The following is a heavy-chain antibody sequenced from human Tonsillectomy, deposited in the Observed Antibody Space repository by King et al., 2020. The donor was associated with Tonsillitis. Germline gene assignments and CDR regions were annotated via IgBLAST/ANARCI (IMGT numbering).Heavy chain of an antibody. V-gene: IGHV4-59*01. CDR3: AREVLVGPTLRSFDY. CDR1: GGSIRSYY. Sequence: QLQESGPGLVKPSETLSVTCTVSGGSIRSYYWSWIRQPPGKGLEWIGYIYYRGSTNYNPSLKSRVTISVDTSKNQVSLQLSSVTAADTAVYYCAREVLVGPTLRSFDYWGQGTLVTVSS. CDR2: IYYRGST. D-gene: IGHD1-26*01. J-gene: IGHJ4*02.